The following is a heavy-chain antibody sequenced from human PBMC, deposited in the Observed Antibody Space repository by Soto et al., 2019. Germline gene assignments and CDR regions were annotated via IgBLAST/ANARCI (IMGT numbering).Heavy chain of an antibody. Sequence: ASVKVSCKVSGYTLTELSMHWVRQAPGKGLEWMGGFDPEDGETIYAQKFQGRVTITEDTSTDTAYMELSSLRSEDTAVYYCARDRDFVLVQAATPLGFDPWGQGPLVTFS. D-gene: IGHD2-2*01. CDR1: GYTLTELS. CDR3: ARDRDFVLVQAATPLGFDP. CDR2: FDPEDGET. V-gene: IGHV1-24*01. J-gene: IGHJ5*02.